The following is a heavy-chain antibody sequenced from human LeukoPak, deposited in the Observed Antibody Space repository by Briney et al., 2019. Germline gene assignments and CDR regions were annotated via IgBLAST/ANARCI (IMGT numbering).Heavy chain of an antibody. D-gene: IGHD3-16*01. J-gene: IGHJ3*02. CDR2: ISYDGSNK. V-gene: IGHV3-30*18. CDR1: GFTFSSYG. CDR3: AKVLGMILIDAFDI. Sequence: ARTLRLSCAASGFTFSSYGMHWVRQAPGKGLERVAVISYDGSNKYYADSVKGRFTISRDNSKNTLYLQMNSLRAEDTAVYYCAKVLGMILIDAFDIWGQGTMVTVSS.